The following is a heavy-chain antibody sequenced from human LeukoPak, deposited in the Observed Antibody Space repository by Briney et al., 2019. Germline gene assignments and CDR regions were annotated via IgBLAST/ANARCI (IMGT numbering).Heavy chain of an antibody. Sequence: GGSLRLSCAASGFSFTIYAMSWVRQAPGKRLEWVSEISGSGGSTHYADSVKGRFTISRDSSKNTLYLQMNSLRAEDTAVYYCARESDQGRLGYYFDLWGQGTLVTVSS. V-gene: IGHV3-23*01. J-gene: IGHJ4*02. D-gene: IGHD1-1*01. CDR1: GFSFTIYA. CDR3: ARESDQGRLGYYFDL. CDR2: ISGSGGST.